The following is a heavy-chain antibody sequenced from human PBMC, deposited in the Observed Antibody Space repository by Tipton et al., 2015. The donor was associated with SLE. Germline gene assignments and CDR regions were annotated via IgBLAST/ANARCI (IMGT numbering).Heavy chain of an antibody. CDR3: VRFSNWYGGDYFDL. V-gene: IGHV4-59*07. D-gene: IGHD4-11*01. Sequence: TLSLTCTVSGDSFSSYHWSWIRQPPEKGLEWMGLIYYSGSTYYNPSLKSRVSISIDRSKRQFSLRLNSVTAADTAVYYCVRFSNWYGGDYFDLWGQGTLVTVSS. J-gene: IGHJ4*02. CDR1: GDSFSSYH. CDR2: IYYSGST.